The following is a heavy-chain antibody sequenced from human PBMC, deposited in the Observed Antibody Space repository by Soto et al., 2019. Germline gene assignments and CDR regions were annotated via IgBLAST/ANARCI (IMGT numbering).Heavy chain of an antibody. CDR1: GYTFTGYY. Sequence: ASVKVSCKASGYTFTGYYMHWVRQAPGQGLEWMGWTNPNSGGTNYAQKFQGRVTMTRDTSISTAYMELSRLRSDDTAVYYCARGYQLLSSWFDPWGQGTLVTVSS. V-gene: IGHV1-2*02. J-gene: IGHJ5*02. CDR3: ARGYQLLSSWFDP. D-gene: IGHD2-2*01. CDR2: TNPNSGGT.